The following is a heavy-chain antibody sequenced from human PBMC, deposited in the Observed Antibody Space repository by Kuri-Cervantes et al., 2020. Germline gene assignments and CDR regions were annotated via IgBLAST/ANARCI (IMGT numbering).Heavy chain of an antibody. D-gene: IGHD6-13*01. V-gene: IGHV4-39*02. Sequence: SETLSLTCTVSGGSISSSSYYWGWIRQPPGKGLEWIGSIYYSGSTYYNPSPKSRVTISVDTSKNQFSLKLSSATAADTAVYYCAKDPRRIAAAAYYYYGMDVWGQGTTVTVSS. CDR3: AKDPRRIAAAAYYYYGMDV. CDR2: IYYSGST. CDR1: GGSISSSSYY. J-gene: IGHJ6*02.